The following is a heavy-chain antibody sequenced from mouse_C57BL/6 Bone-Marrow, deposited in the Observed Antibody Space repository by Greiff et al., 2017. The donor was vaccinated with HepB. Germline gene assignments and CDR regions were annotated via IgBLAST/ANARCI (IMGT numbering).Heavy chain of an antibody. V-gene: IGHV6-3*01. CDR2: IRLKSDNYAT. J-gene: IGHJ1*03. D-gene: IGHD1-1*01. CDR3: TGDSSFWYFDV. Sequence: EVKLVESGGGLVQPGGSMKLSCVASGFTFSNYWMNWVRQSPEKGLEWVAQIRLKSDNYATHYAESVKGRFTISRDDSKSSVYLQMNNLRAEDTGIYYCTGDSSFWYFDVWGTGTTVTVSS. CDR1: GFTFSNYW.